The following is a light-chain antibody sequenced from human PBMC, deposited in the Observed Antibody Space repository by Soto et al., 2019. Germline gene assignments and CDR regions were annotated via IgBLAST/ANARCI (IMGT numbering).Light chain of an antibody. V-gene: IGLV2-23*01. CDR2: EGS. CDR3: CSYAGSSTYV. CDR1: SSDVGSYNL. Sequence: QSALTQPASVSGFPGQSITISCTGTSSDVGSYNLVSWYQQHPGKAPKLMIYEGSERPSGVSNRFSGSKSGNTASLTISGLQAEDEADYYCCSYAGSSTYVFGTGTKLTVL. J-gene: IGLJ1*01.